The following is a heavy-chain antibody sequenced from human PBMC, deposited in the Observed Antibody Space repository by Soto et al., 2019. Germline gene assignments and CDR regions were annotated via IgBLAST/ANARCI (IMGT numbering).Heavy chain of an antibody. CDR1: GFTLSSYA. D-gene: IGHD2-15*01. CDR3: ARAGFVVVVAATPSFDY. CDR2: IRGRGGST. Sequence: EVHLLDSGGGLIQPGGSLRLSCAASGFTLSSYAMSWVRQAPGKGLEWVSGIRGRGGSTYYADSVKGRFTISRDNAKNSLYLQMNSLRAEDTAVYYCARAGFVVVVAATPSFDYWGQGTLVTVSS. J-gene: IGHJ4*02. V-gene: IGHV3-23*01.